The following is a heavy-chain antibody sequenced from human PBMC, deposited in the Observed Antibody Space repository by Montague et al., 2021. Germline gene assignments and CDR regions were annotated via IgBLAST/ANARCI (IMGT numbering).Heavy chain of an antibody. D-gene: IGHD2-8*01. CDR3: AKIGFSKYGSVDC. V-gene: IGHV3-74*01. J-gene: IGHJ4*02. CDR1: GFTFNSYW. CDR2: IHHDGRIT. Sequence: SLRLSCAASGFTFNSYWMYWVRQAPGKGLVWVSHIHHDGRITTYADSVKGRFTISRDNAKNTLYLQMNSLRAEDTVVYYCAKIGFSKYGSVDCWGQGTLVTVSS.